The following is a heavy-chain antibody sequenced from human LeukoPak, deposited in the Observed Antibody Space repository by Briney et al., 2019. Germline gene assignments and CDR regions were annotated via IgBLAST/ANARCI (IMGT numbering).Heavy chain of an antibody. Sequence: PSETLSLTCTVSGGSISSGSYYWGWIRQPPGKGLEWIGSIYYSGSTYYNPSLKSRVTISVDTSKNQFSLRLSSVTAADTAVYYCARQGCCSGGSYYSRYYFDYWGQGTLVTVSS. CDR2: IYYSGST. D-gene: IGHD2-15*01. J-gene: IGHJ4*02. CDR3: ARQGCCSGGSYYSRYYFDY. CDR1: GGSISSGSYY. V-gene: IGHV4-39*01.